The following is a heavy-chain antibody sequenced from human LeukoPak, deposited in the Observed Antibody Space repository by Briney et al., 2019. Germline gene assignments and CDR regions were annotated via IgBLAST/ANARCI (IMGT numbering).Heavy chain of an antibody. J-gene: IGHJ4*02. CDR1: GGSISSSNW. CDR2: IYHSGST. CDR3: ARATRGYSYGYVD. D-gene: IGHD5-18*01. Sequence: SGTLSLTCAVSGGSISSSNWWSWVRQPPGKGLEWIGEIYHSGSTNYNPSLKSRVTISVDTSKNQFSLKLSSVTAADTAVYYCARATRGYSYGYVDWGQGTLVTVSS. V-gene: IGHV4-4*02.